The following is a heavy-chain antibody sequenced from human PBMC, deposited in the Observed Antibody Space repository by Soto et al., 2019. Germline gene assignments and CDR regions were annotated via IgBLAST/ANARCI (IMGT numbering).Heavy chain of an antibody. CDR2: INAGNGTT. CDR3: ARADVTIVGVVIRTFDY. J-gene: IGHJ4*02. Sequence: QVQLVQSGAEVKKPGASVKVSCKASGYTFTSYAMHWVRQAPGQRLEWMGWINAGNGTTKYSQKFQGRVTITRDTSARTAYMELSSLRSEDTSVYYCARADVTIVGVVIRTFDYWGQGTLVTVSS. V-gene: IGHV1-3*01. CDR1: GYTFTSYA. D-gene: IGHD3-3*01.